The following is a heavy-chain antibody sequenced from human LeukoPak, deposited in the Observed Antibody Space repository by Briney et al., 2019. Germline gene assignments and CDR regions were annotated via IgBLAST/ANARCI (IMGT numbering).Heavy chain of an antibody. D-gene: IGHD5-24*01. CDR2: INYSGNI. Sequence: PSETLSLTCAVSGDSISNINWWWSWVRQPPGKGLEWIGSINYSGNIYYNPSLKSRVTISQDTSKNQFSLKLNSVTAADTAVYYCARETVEMAPTWGTFDQWGQGTLVTVSS. J-gene: IGHJ4*02. V-gene: IGHV4-39*07. CDR3: ARETVEMAPTWGTFDQ. CDR1: GDSISNINW.